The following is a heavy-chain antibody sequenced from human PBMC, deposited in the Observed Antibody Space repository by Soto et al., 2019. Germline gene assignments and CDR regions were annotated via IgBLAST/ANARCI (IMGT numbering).Heavy chain of an antibody. D-gene: IGHD3-10*01. J-gene: IGHJ4*02. CDR3: ARDLDYYGSGNYYNRIDY. V-gene: IGHV1-69*01. CDR1: GGPFSDYA. Sequence: QVQLVQSGAEVKKPGSSVKVSCKVSGGPFSDYAVSWVRQAPGQGREWLGGIIPMFGTANYAQKFQGRVTITADESTTTAYMELSSLRSEDTAVYYCARDLDYYGSGNYYNRIDYWGQGTLVTVSS. CDR2: IIPMFGTA.